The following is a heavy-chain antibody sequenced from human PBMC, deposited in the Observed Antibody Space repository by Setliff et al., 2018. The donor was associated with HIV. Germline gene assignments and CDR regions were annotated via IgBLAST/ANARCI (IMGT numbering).Heavy chain of an antibody. CDR1: GFTFSTYT. J-gene: IGHJ4*02. CDR2: ISTTGSSI. V-gene: IGHV3-48*01. D-gene: IGHD6-6*01. Sequence: LSCAASGFTFSTYTMNWVRQAPGKGLEWISYISTTGSSIYYLDSVKGRFTISTDNAKNSVFLQMDSLRAEDTAVYCCAKGPIAAPVGYWGQGTLVTVSS. CDR3: AKGPIAAPVGY.